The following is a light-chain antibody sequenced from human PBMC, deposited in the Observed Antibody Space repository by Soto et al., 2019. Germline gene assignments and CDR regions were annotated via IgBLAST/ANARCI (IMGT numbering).Light chain of an antibody. Sequence: EIVLTQSPATLSLSPGERATLSCRASQTVSSSLAWYQQKPGQAPRLLIYEASNRATGIPDRFSGSGSGTDFNFTIGRLEPEDFAMYYCQQYSDSPPTFGQGTKVDIK. CDR2: EAS. CDR1: QTVSSS. J-gene: IGKJ1*01. CDR3: QQYSDSPPT. V-gene: IGKV3-11*01.